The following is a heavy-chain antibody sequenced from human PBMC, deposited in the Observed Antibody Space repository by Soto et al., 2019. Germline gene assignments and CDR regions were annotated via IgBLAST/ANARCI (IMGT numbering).Heavy chain of an antibody. Sequence: ASVKVSCKASGYTFTSYGISWVRQAPGQGLEWMGWISAYNGNTNYAQKLQGRVTMTTDTSTSTAYMELRSLRSDDTAVYYCARDLLDPYRSTKRGYCSGGSCSTRMFDPWGQGTLVTVSS. V-gene: IGHV1-18*01. CDR1: GYTFTSYG. CDR2: ISAYNGNT. D-gene: IGHD2-15*01. CDR3: ARDLLDPYRSTKRGYCSGGSCSTRMFDP. J-gene: IGHJ5*02.